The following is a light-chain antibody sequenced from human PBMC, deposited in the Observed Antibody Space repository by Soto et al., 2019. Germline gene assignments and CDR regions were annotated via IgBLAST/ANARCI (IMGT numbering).Light chain of an antibody. J-gene: IGKJ2*01. CDR2: GAS. Sequence: EIVLTQSPGTLSLSPGERATLSCRAGQSVSSSYLAWYQQKPGQTPRLLIYGASSRATGIPDRFSCSGSGTDFTLTISRLEPEDLAVYYCQQYGSSPYTFGQGTKLESK. V-gene: IGKV3-20*01. CDR3: QQYGSSPYT. CDR1: QSVSSSY.